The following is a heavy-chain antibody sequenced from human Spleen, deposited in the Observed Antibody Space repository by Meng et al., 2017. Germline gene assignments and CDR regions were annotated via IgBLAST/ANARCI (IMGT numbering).Heavy chain of an antibody. J-gene: IGHJ4*02. CDR2: INPIGGLT. CDR3: AREKSPGHFDY. Sequence: QVQFVQSGAAVKKPGASVTLSCKTSGYSFMNYYIHWVRQAPGQGLEWIGVINPIGGLTSYSQNFQGRVTMTRDTSTSTVYMELSSLRSEDTAVYYCAREKSPGHFDYWGQGTLVTVSS. CDR1: GYSFMNYY. V-gene: IGHV1-46*01.